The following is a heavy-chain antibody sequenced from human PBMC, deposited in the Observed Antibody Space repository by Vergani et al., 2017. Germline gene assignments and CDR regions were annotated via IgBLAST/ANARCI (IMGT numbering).Heavy chain of an antibody. CDR3: ARTMLRYCSSTSCPPADY. V-gene: IGHV3-33*08. Sequence: QVQLVESGGGEVQPGRSLRLSCSAAGFPFSDYGVHWVRQAPGKGLEWVAVIWYDGSNKYYADSVKGRFTISRDNSKNTLYLQMNSLRAEDTAVYYCARTMLRYCSSTSCPPADYWGQGTLVTVSS. CDR2: IWYDGSNK. J-gene: IGHJ4*02. D-gene: IGHD2-2*01. CDR1: GFPFSDYG.